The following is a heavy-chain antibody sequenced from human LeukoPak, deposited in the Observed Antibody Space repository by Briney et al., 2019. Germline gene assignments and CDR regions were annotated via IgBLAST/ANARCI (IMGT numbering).Heavy chain of an antibody. CDR3: ARRVGISKKYYFDY. CDR2: IYSTGST. Sequence: PSETLSLTCTVSGGSISSYYWSWIRQSAGKGLEWIGRIYSTGSTNYNPSLKSRVTMSIDTSKNQFSLNLSSVTAADTAVYYCARRVGISKKYYFDYWGQGTLVTVSS. D-gene: IGHD2-21*01. CDR1: GGSISSYY. V-gene: IGHV4-4*07. J-gene: IGHJ4*02.